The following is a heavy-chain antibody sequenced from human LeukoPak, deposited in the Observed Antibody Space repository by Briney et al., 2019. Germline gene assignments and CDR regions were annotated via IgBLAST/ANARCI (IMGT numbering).Heavy chain of an antibody. CDR3: AADRIAVGFYYYYGMDV. D-gene: IGHD6-19*01. V-gene: IGHV1-58*01. CDR2: IVVGSGNT. Sequence: GASVKVSCKASGFTFTSSAVQWVRQARGQRLEWIGWIVVGSGNTNYAQKFQERVTITRDMSTSTAYMELSSLRSEDTAVYYCAADRIAVGFYYYYGMDVWGRGTTVTVSS. J-gene: IGHJ6*02. CDR1: GFTFTSSA.